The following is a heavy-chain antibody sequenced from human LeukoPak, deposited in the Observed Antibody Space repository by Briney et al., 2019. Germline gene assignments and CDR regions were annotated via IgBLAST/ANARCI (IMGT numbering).Heavy chain of an antibody. CDR3: ARLAVAGQSFDP. CDR1: GYTFTGYY. CDR2: IKPNSGGT. Sequence: ASVKVSCKASGYTFTGYYMHWVRQAPGQGLEWRGWIKPNSGGTNYAQKFQGRVTMTRDTSISTAYMELSRLRSDDTAVYYCARLAVAGQSFDPWGQGTLVTVSS. V-gene: IGHV1-2*02. D-gene: IGHD6-19*01. J-gene: IGHJ5*02.